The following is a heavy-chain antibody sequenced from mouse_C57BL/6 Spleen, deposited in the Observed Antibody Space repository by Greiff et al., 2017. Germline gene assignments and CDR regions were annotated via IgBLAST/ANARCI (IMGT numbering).Heavy chain of an antibody. CDR1: GFSLSTSGMG. CDR2: IYWDDDK. V-gene: IGHV8-12*01. Sequence: QVTLKVSGPGILQSSQTLSLTCSFSGFSLSTSGMGVSWIRQPSGKGLEWLAHIYWDDDKRYNPALKSRLTFSKDTSRNQVFLKITRWDTADTATYYCARRAPANWDHLYYFDDWGQGTTLTVSS. CDR3: ARRAPANWDHLYYFDD. D-gene: IGHD4-1*01. J-gene: IGHJ2*01.